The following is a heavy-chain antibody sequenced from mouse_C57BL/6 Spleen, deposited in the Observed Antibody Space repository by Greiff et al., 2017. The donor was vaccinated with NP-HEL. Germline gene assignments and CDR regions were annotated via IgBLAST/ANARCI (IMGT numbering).Heavy chain of an antibody. J-gene: IGHJ2*01. Sequence: EVKLMESGEGLVKPGGSLKLSCAASGFTFSSYAMFWVRQTPGKRLEWVAYIRIVGDYIYYADTVKGRFTISRDNARNTLYKQMSSLKSEDTAMYYCTRNWNYFDYWGQGTTLTVSS. CDR1: GFTFSSYA. V-gene: IGHV5-9-1*02. CDR3: TRNWNYFDY. D-gene: IGHD4-1*01. CDR2: IRIVGDYI.